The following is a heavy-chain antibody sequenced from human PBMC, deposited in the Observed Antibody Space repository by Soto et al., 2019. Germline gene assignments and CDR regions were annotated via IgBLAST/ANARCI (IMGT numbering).Heavy chain of an antibody. Sequence: GASVKVSCKASGYTFTGYYMHWVRQAPGQGLEWMGWINPNSGGTNYAQKFQGRVTMTRDTSISTAYMELSRLRSDDTAVYYCARLRKQLALYYYYGMDVWGQGTTVTVS. V-gene: IGHV1-2*02. CDR1: GYTFTGYY. CDR2: INPNSGGT. J-gene: IGHJ6*02. D-gene: IGHD6-13*01. CDR3: ARLRKQLALYYYYGMDV.